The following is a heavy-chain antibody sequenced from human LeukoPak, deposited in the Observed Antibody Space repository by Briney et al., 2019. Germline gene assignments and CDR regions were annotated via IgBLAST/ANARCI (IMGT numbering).Heavy chain of an antibody. D-gene: IGHD6-13*01. V-gene: IGHV4-59*01. CDR2: IYHNGRT. Sequence: KASETLSLTCTVSGGSISNYYWSWIRQPPGKGLDWIGFIYHNGRTDYNPSLKSRVTISADTSKNQFSLRLSSVTAADTAVYYCARVFRAAAVDYWGQGTLVTVSS. CDR3: ARVFRAAAVDY. CDR1: GGSISNYY. J-gene: IGHJ4*02.